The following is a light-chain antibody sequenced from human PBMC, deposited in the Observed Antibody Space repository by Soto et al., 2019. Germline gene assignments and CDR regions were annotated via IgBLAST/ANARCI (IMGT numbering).Light chain of an antibody. J-gene: IGLJ1*01. CDR3: QSYDSSLSAPV. CDR2: GNS. Sequence: QSVLTQPPSVSGAPGQRVTISCTGSSSNIGAGYDVHWYQQLPGTAPKLLIYGNSNRPSGVPDRFSGSKSGTSASLAITGLHAEDDADYYCQSYDSSLSAPVFGTGTKLTVL. V-gene: IGLV1-40*01. CDR1: SSNIGAGYD.